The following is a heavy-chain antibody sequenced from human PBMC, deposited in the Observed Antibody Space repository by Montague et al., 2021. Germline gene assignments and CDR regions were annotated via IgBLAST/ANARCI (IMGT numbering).Heavy chain of an antibody. D-gene: IGHD2-2*01. V-gene: IGHV3-7*03. J-gene: IGHJ5*02. CDR1: GFTFSGSW. Sequence: SLRLSCAASGFTFSGSWMSWVRQAPGKGLEWVANIKQDGSEKYYVDSVKGRFTISRDNAKNSLYLQMNSLRAEDTALYYCATQSVELPAANPGGSWGQGTLVTVSS. CDR3: ATQSVELPAANPGGS. CDR2: IKQDGSEK.